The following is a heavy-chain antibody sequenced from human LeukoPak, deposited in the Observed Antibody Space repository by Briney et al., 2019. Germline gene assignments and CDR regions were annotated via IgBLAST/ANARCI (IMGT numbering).Heavy chain of an antibody. Sequence: SETLSLTCTVSGGSISNYYWSWNRQPPGKGLEWIGYIYYSGNTNYNPSLKSRVTISVDTSKNQFSLKLSSVTAADTAVYHCARDCSGGNCYPAAFDVWGQGTMVTVSS. CDR3: ARDCSGGNCYPAAFDV. CDR1: GGSISNYY. J-gene: IGHJ3*01. CDR2: IYYSGNT. V-gene: IGHV4-59*01. D-gene: IGHD2-15*01.